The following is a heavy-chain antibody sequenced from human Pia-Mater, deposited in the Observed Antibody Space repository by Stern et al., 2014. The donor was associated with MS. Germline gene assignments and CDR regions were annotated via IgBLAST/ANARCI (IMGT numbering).Heavy chain of an antibody. CDR1: GFTFSNYG. V-gene: IGHV3-30*03. CDR3: ARDMTTVTAFDY. CDR2: ISYNGNLK. J-gene: IGHJ4*02. D-gene: IGHD4-17*01. Sequence: VQLEESGGGVVQPGRSLRLSCVVSGFTFSNYGMHWVRQAPVKGLEWVAIISYNGNLKYYSDSVKGRFTISRDNSKATLYLEMNSLIGEDTAIYYCARDMTTVTAFDYWGQGTPVTVSS.